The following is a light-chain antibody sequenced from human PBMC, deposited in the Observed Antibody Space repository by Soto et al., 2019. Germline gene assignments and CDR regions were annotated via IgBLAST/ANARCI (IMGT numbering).Light chain of an antibody. CDR3: QQYNDWPPWK. V-gene: IGKV3-15*01. Sequence: IVMTQSPATLSVSPGERATLSFRASQSVGSNLAWYQQKRGQAPRLLIYGASTRATGIPARFSGSGSGTEFTLTISSLQSEDFAVYYCQQYNDWPPWKFGQGTKVDIK. J-gene: IGKJ1*01. CDR2: GAS. CDR1: QSVGSN.